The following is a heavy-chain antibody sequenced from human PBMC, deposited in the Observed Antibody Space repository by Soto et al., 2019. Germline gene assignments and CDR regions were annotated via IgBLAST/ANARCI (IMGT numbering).Heavy chain of an antibody. CDR1: GGSISSSSYY. Sequence: QLQLQESGPGLVKPSETLSLTCTVSGGSISSSSYYWGWIRQPPGKGLEWIGSIYYSGSTYYNPSLKSRVNIYVDTSKNQFSLKLSSVTAADTAVYYCASVQYSSSSSSYYWGQGTLVTVSS. J-gene: IGHJ4*02. CDR3: ASVQYSSSSSSYY. D-gene: IGHD6-6*01. CDR2: IYYSGST. V-gene: IGHV4-39*01.